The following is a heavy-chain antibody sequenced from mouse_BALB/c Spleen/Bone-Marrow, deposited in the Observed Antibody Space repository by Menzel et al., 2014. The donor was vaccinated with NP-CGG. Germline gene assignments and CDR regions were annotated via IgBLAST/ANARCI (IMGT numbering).Heavy chain of an antibody. Sequence: DVKLQESGGGLVQPGGSLKLSCAASGFDFSRYWMSWVRQAPGKGLEWIGEINPDSSTINYTPSLMDKFIISRDNAKNTLYLQMSKVRSEDTALYYCARQGYYGKGDYWGQGTTLTVSS. CDR3: ARQGYYGKGDY. D-gene: IGHD2-1*01. J-gene: IGHJ2*01. V-gene: IGHV4-1*02. CDR2: INPDSSTI. CDR1: GFDFSRYW.